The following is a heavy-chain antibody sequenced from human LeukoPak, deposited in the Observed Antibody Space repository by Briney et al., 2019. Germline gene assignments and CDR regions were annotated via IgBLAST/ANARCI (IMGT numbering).Heavy chain of an antibody. J-gene: IGHJ4*02. Sequence: GGSLRLSCAASGFIFDDYGMTWVRQGPGKGLEWVSGITWNGGSTGYADSVKGRFTISRDNAKNTLFLQMNSLRAEDTALYYCVRDLRTGYAFDSWGQGTLVTVSS. D-gene: IGHD3/OR15-3a*01. V-gene: IGHV3-20*04. CDR1: GFIFDDYG. CDR2: ITWNGGST. CDR3: VRDLRTGYAFDS.